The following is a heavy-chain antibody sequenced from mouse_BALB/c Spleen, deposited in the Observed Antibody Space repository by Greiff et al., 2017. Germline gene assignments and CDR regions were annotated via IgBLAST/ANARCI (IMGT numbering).Heavy chain of an antibody. CDR2: IDPSDSYT. CDR1: GYTFTSYW. J-gene: IGHJ3*01. CDR3: ARSGGQLGLPEAY. D-gene: IGHD3-2*01. V-gene: IGHV1-69*02. Sequence: QVQLQQPGAELVKPGASVKLSCKASGYTFTSYWMHWVQQRPGQGLEWIGEIDPSDSYTNYNQKFKGKATLTADTSSSTAYMQLSSLTSEDSAVYFCARSGGQLGLPEAYWGQGTLVTVSA.